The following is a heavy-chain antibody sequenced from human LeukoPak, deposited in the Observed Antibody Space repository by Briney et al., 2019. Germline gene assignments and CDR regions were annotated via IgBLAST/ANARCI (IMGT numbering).Heavy chain of an antibody. CDR3: ARVSFISNYVFYYYYYMDV. CDR2: ISGSGGST. V-gene: IGHV3-23*01. D-gene: IGHD4-11*01. Sequence: PGGSLRLSCAASGFTFSSYAMSWVRQAPGKGLEWVSAISGSGGSTYYADSVKGRFTISRDNSKNTLYLQMNSLRAEDTAVYYCARVSFISNYVFYYYYYMDVWGKGTTVTVSS. CDR1: GFTFSSYA. J-gene: IGHJ6*03.